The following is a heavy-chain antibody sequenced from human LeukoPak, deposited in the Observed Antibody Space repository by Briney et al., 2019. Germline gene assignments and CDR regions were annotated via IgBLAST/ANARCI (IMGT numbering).Heavy chain of an antibody. Sequence: GGSLRLSCAASGFTFSSYGMHWVRQAPGKGLEWVSAISGSGGSTYYADSVKGRFTIPRDNAKNSLYLHMNSLRADDTAVYYCWALTFGGVPRYLDYWGQGTLVTVSS. J-gene: IGHJ4*02. V-gene: IGHV3-23*01. D-gene: IGHD3-16*01. CDR2: ISGSGGST. CDR1: GFTFSSYG. CDR3: WALTFGGVPRYLDY.